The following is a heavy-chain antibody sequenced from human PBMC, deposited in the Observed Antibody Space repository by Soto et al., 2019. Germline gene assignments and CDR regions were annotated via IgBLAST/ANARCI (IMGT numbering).Heavy chain of an antibody. CDR1: GFTFSSYA. CDR2: ISHDGNVN. V-gene: IGHV3-30*01. J-gene: IGHJ6*03. D-gene: IGHD2-8*02. Sequence: QVQLVESGGGVVQPGRSLRLSCEASGFTFSSYAMHWVRQAPGKGLEWVAVISHDGNVNYYSESVKGRFTMSRDNSKDTLYLQMDSLRTEDTAVYFCAIDEYCESNFYYFMVLWGKGTPVTGSS. CDR3: AIDEYCESNFYYFMVL.